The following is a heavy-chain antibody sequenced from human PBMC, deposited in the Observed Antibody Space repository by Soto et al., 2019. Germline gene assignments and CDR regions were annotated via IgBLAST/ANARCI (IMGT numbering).Heavy chain of an antibody. V-gene: IGHV1-69*01. CDR2: IIPIFGTA. CDR3: ASHRTSKLWFGERFAFDM. Sequence: QVQLVQSGAEVKKPGSSVKVSCKGSGGTFNNSAISWVRQAPGQGLEWMGGIIPIFGTANYAEKFHGRVTNTADEFTSTAYMELSSLRSEDTAVYYCASHRTSKLWFGERFAFDMWGQGTMVTVSS. J-gene: IGHJ3*02. CDR1: GGTFNNSA. D-gene: IGHD3-10*01.